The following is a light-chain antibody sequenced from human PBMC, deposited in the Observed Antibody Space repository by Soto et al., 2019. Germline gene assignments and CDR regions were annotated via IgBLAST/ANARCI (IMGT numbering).Light chain of an antibody. J-gene: IGKJ1*01. Sequence: DIQLTQSPSFLSPSIGESVTITCRASQVISTSLAWYQVKPGKAPNLLIYDASSLESGVPSRFSGSGSGTEFTLTISSLQPDDFATYYCQQYNSNWWTFGQGTKGDIK. CDR2: DAS. CDR1: QVISTS. V-gene: IGKV1-5*01. CDR3: QQYNSNWWT.